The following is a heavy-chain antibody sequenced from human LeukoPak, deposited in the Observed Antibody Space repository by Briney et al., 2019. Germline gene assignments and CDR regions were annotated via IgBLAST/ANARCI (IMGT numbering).Heavy chain of an antibody. V-gene: IGHV3-49*03. CDR3: TRGQEGNYYYFGMDV. D-gene: IGHD3-10*01. CDR1: GFTFGDYA. Sequence: GGSLRLSCTASGFTFGDYAMSWFRQAPGKGLEWVGFIRSKAYGGTAEYAASVKGRFTISRDESKTIAYLQMNSLKTEDTAVYYCTRGQEGNYYYFGMDVWGQGTTVTVSS. J-gene: IGHJ6*02. CDR2: IRSKAYGGTA.